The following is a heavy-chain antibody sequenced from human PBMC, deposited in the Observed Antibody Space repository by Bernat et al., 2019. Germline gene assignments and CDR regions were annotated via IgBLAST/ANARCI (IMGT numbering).Heavy chain of an antibody. CDR3: ASPRRAAAGTDD. Sequence: QVQLVESGGGVVQPGRSLRLSCAASGFTFSSYAMHWVRQAPGKGLEWVAGISEDGSKKDDADAGKGRGTSARDKAKNTRERQRNSRRAEDTAGYDGASPRRAAAGTDDWGQGTRVTGSA. V-gene: IGHV3-30-3*01. CDR2: ISEDGSKK. J-gene: IGHJ4*02. D-gene: IGHD6-13*01. CDR1: GFTFSSYA.